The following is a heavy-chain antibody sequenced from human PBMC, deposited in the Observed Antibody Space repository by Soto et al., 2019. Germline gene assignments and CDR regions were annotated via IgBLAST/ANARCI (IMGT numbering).Heavy chain of an antibody. CDR3: AKDSPSFYGSGSYYKVGAFDI. CDR2: ISGSGGST. CDR1: GFTFSSYA. Sequence: EVQLLESGGGLVQPGGSLRLSCAASGFTFSSYAMSWVRQAPGKGLEWVSAISGSGGSTYYADSVKGWFTISRDNSKNTLYLQMNSLRAEDTAVYYCAKDSPSFYGSGSYYKVGAFDIWGQGTMVTVSS. D-gene: IGHD3-10*01. J-gene: IGHJ3*02. V-gene: IGHV3-23*01.